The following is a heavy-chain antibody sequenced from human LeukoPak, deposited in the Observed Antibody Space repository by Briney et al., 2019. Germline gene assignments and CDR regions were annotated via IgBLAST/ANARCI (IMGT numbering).Heavy chain of an antibody. D-gene: IGHD4-11*01. Sequence: GGSLRLSCAASGFTFSSYAISWVRQAPGKGLEWVSAISGSGAYTYHADSVKGRFTISRDNSKNTLYLQMNSLRAEDTAVYYCARSRTTVTTKDSFDPWGQGTLVTVSS. CDR1: GFTFSSYA. J-gene: IGHJ5*02. V-gene: IGHV3-23*01. CDR2: ISGSGAYT. CDR3: ARSRTTVTTKDSFDP.